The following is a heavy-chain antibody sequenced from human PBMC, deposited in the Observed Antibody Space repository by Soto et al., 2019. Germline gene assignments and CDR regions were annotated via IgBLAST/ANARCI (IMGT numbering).Heavy chain of an antibody. CDR2: ISDDGGNK. CDR3: AKDPGRWLQFPSGMDV. D-gene: IGHD5-12*01. J-gene: IGHJ6*02. Sequence: GGSLRLSCAASGLTFSNYDMSWVRQAPGKGLEWVAAISDDGGNKYYADSVKGRFTISRDNSKNTLYLQMNSLRAEDTAVYYCAKDPGRWLQFPSGMDVWGQGTTVTVSS. CDR1: GLTFSNYD. V-gene: IGHV3-23*01.